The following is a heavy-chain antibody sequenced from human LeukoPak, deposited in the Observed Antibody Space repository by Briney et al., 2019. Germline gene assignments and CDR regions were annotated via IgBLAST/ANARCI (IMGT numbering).Heavy chain of an antibody. CDR1: GDSVSSNSAA. CDR2: TYYRSKWYN. D-gene: IGHD1-1*01. CDR3: ARTTYGDY. V-gene: IGHV6-1*01. Sequence: SQSLSLACAISGDSVSSNSAAWNWIRQSPSRGLEWVGRTYYRSKWYNDYALSVKGRITINPDTSKNQLSLQLNSMTPEDTAAYYCARTTYGDYWGQGTLVTVSS. J-gene: IGHJ4*02.